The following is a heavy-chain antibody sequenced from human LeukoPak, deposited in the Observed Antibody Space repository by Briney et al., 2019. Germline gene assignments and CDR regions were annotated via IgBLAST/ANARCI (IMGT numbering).Heavy chain of an antibody. D-gene: IGHD6-13*01. V-gene: IGHV1-46*01. J-gene: IGHJ6*03. CDR3: ARAYDGIAAAGTSDYYYYYMDV. CDR1: GYTFTTYY. Sequence: ASVKVSCKASGYTFTTYYMHWVRQAPGQGLEWMGIINPSGGSTSYAQKFQGRVTMTRDMSTSTVYMELSSLRSEDTAVYYCARAYDGIAAAGTSDYYYYYMDVWGKGTTVTVSS. CDR2: INPSGGST.